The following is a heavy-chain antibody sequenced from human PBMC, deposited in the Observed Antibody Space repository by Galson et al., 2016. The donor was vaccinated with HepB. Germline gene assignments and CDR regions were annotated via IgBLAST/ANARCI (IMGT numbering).Heavy chain of an antibody. D-gene: IGHD3-10*01. V-gene: IGHV3-30*04. CDR3: ARSFRDFVFEGSLYGLDV. CDR1: GFSFSLNT. Sequence: SLRLSCAASGFSFSLNTVHWVRQLPGKGLEWVALISYTGGNEIYAESVKGRFQISRDNSKNTLYLQMNNLRGEDTAVYYCARSFRDFVFEGSLYGLDVWGQGTTVIVSS. CDR2: ISYTGGNE. J-gene: IGHJ6*02.